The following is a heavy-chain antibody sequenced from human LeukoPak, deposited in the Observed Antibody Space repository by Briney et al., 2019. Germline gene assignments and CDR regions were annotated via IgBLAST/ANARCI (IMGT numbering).Heavy chain of an antibody. CDR2: IYYSGST. Sequence: PSETLSLTCTVSGGSISSYYWSWIRQPPGKGLEWIGYIYYSGSTNYNPSLKSRVTISVDTSKNQFSLKLSSVTAADTAVYYCARHGLYYYGSGSFGYGMDVWGQGTTVTVSS. CDR3: ARHGLYYYGSGSFGYGMDV. J-gene: IGHJ6*02. D-gene: IGHD3-10*01. V-gene: IGHV4-59*08. CDR1: GGSISSYY.